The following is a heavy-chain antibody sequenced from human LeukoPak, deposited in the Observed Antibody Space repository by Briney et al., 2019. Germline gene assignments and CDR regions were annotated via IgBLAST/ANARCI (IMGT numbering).Heavy chain of an antibody. CDR2: IKEDGSEK. Sequence: GGSLRLSCAASGFTFSNYWMNWVRQAPGKGLEWVANIKEDGSEKIYVDFVKGRFTISRDNSKNSLYLQINNLRAEDTAVYYCTRNRGTDYWGQGTLVTVSS. CDR1: GFTFSNYW. D-gene: IGHD1-1*01. J-gene: IGHJ4*02. CDR3: TRNRGTDY. V-gene: IGHV3-7*01.